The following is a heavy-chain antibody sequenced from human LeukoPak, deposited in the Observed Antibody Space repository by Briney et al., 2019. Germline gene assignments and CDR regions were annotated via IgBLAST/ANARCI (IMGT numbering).Heavy chain of an antibody. Sequence: GGSLRLSCAASGFTFSSYEMNWVRQAPGKGLEWVSAISGSDGSTYYADSVKGRFTISRDNSKNTLYLQMNSLRAEDTAVYYCAKVKDDHNVDPEFDYWGQGTLVTVSS. J-gene: IGHJ4*02. D-gene: IGHD5-12*01. V-gene: IGHV3-23*01. CDR2: ISGSDGST. CDR3: AKVKDDHNVDPEFDY. CDR1: GFTFSSYE.